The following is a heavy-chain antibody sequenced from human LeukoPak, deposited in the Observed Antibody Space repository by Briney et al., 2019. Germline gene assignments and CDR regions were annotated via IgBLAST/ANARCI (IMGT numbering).Heavy chain of an antibody. CDR3: AILHVAAAGYFDY. Sequence: GGSLRLSCAASGFTFSSYAMHWVRQAPGKGLEWVSAISGSGGSTYYADSVKGRFTISRDNSKNTLYLQMNSLRAEDTAVFYCAILHVAAAGYFDYWGQGTLVTVSS. J-gene: IGHJ4*02. CDR2: ISGSGGST. D-gene: IGHD6-13*01. V-gene: IGHV3-23*01. CDR1: GFTFSSYA.